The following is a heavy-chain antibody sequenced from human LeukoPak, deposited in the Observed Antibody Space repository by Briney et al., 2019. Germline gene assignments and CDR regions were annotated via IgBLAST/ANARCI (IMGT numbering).Heavy chain of an antibody. J-gene: IGHJ1*01. CDR1: GYTFTGYY. CDR2: INPNSGGT. Sequence: ASVKVSCKASGYTFTGYYMYWVRQAPGQGLEWMGRINPNSGGTNYAQKFQGRVTMTRDTSISTAYMELSRLRSDDTAVYYCARDSSDIRSLIAHWGQGTLVTVPS. CDR3: ARDSSDIRSLIAH. D-gene: IGHD2-15*01. V-gene: IGHV1-2*06.